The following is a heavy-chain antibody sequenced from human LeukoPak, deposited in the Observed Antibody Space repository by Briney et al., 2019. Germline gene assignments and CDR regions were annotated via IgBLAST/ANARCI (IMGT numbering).Heavy chain of an antibody. V-gene: IGHV4-34*01. CDR2: INHSGST. CDR3: ARGPGYSSSWPFDY. J-gene: IGHJ4*02. CDR1: GGSFSGYY. D-gene: IGHD6-13*01. Sequence: PSETLSLTCAVYGGSFSGYYCSWIRQPPGKGLEWIGEINHSGSTNYNPSLKSRVTISVDTSKNQFSLKLSSVTAADTAVYYCARGPGYSSSWPFDYWGQGTLVTVSS.